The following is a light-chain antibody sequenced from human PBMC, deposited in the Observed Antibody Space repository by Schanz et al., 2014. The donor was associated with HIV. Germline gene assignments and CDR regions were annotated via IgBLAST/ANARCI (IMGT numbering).Light chain of an antibody. CDR2: GND. V-gene: IGLV1-40*01. J-gene: IGLJ2*01. Sequence: QSVLTQPPSVSGAPGQRVTISCTANTSDIGANFTVHWYQLLPGTAPKLLIYGNDNHPSGVPDRFSGSQSGTSASLAISGLQTEDEADYYCQSYDSSLSGVVFGGGTKLTVL. CDR1: TSDIGANFT. CDR3: QSYDSSLSGVV.